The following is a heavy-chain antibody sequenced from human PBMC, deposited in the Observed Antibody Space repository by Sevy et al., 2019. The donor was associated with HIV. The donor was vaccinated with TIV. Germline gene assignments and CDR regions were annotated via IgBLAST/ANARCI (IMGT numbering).Heavy chain of an antibody. CDR1: GGSFSGYY. J-gene: IGHJ5*02. Sequence: PENLSLTCAVYGGSFSGYYWSWIRQPPGKGLEWIGEINHSGSTNYNPSLKSRVTIAVDTSKNQFSLKLSTVTAADTSVYYCARTLSWFDPWGQGTLVSVSS. CDR2: INHSGST. CDR3: ARTLSWFDP. V-gene: IGHV4-34*01.